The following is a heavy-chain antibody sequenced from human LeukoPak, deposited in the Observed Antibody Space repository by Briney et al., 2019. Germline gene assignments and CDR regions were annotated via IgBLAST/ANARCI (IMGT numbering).Heavy chain of an antibody. J-gene: IGHJ4*02. V-gene: IGHV3-53*01. CDR2: IYSGGST. CDR1: GFTVSSNY. Sequence: GGSLRLSCAASGFTVSSNYMSWVRQAPGKGLEWVSVIYSGGSTYYADSVKGRFTISRDNSKNTLYLQMNSLRAEDTAVYYCAREDKRYYYDSSGYYYWGQGTLVTVSS. CDR3: AREDKRYYYDSSGYYY. D-gene: IGHD3-22*01.